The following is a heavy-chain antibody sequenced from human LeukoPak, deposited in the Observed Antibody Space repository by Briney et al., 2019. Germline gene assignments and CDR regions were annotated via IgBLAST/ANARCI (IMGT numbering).Heavy chain of an antibody. CDR2: IIPIFGSA. D-gene: IGHD3-22*01. Sequence: ASVKVSCKASGGTFSSYAVTWVRQAPGQGLEWMGGIIPIFGSANYAQKFQGRVTITADKSTSTAYMELSSLRSEDTAVYYCAVEYNYYDSSGYYYWGQGTLVTVSS. J-gene: IGHJ4*02. CDR1: GGTFSSYA. CDR3: AVEYNYYDSSGYYY. V-gene: IGHV1-69*06.